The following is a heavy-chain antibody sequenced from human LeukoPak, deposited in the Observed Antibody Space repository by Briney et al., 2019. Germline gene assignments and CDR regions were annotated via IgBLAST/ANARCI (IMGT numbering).Heavy chain of an antibody. CDR2: IYYSGST. CDR1: SDY. V-gene: IGHV4-39*01. CDR3: ARHVPYSGSYQAP. Sequence: SDYWMSWVRQPPGKGLEWIGSIYYSGSTYYNPSLKSRVTISVDTSKNQFSLKLSSVTAADTAVYYCARHVPYSGSYQAPWGQGTLVTVSS. J-gene: IGHJ5*02. D-gene: IGHD1-26*01.